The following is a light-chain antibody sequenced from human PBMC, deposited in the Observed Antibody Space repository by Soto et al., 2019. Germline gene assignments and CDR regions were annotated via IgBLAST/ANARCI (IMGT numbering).Light chain of an antibody. J-gene: IGKJ4*01. V-gene: IGKV1-5*03. CDR2: KAS. CDR1: QSISSW. Sequence: DSQMTQYPSTLSLSVGDRVTITCRASQSISSWLAWYQQKPGKAPKLLISKASTLQSGGPPRFSGSGYGTEFTLTISSLQPDDFATYYCQQYERYPMTFGGGTKVQIK. CDR3: QQYERYPMT.